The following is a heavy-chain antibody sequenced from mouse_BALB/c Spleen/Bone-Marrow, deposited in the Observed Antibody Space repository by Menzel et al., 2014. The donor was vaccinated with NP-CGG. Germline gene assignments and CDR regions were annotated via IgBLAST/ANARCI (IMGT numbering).Heavy chain of an antibody. V-gene: IGHV14-3*02. J-gene: IGHJ2*01. D-gene: IGHD2-14*01. Sequence: VQLQQSGAELVKPGASVKLSCTASGFNIKDTYMHWVKQRPEQGLEWIGRIDPANGNTKYDPKFQGKATITADTSPNTAYLQLGSLTSEDTAVYYCARYRLGTYFDYWGQGTTLTVSS. CDR1: GFNIKDTY. CDR2: IDPANGNT. CDR3: ARYRLGTYFDY.